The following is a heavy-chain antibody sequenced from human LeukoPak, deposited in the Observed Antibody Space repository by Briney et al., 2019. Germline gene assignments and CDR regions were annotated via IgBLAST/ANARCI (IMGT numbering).Heavy chain of an antibody. Sequence: SETLSLTCTVSGGSINISDYYWGWIRQPPGKGLERIGFMHYSGSTYYSPSLKSRVTISVDTSKNQFSLKVSSVTAADTAVYYCARRGTIDSGRPWNWGQGTLVTVSS. CDR2: MHYSGST. CDR1: GGSINISDYY. CDR3: ARRGTIDSGRPWN. V-gene: IGHV4-39*01. D-gene: IGHD6-25*01. J-gene: IGHJ4*02.